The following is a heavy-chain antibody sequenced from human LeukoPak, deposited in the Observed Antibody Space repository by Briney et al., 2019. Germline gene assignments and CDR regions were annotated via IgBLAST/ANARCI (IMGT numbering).Heavy chain of an antibody. D-gene: IGHD3-22*01. CDR2: IWYDGSNK. V-gene: IGHV3-33*01. Sequence: GQSLSPSWLLDTPSLTTNGTECDSQAPSKGLEWVAVIWYDGSNKYYADSVKGRFTISRDISKNTLYLQMNSLRAEDTAVYYCTRDRSSVYFDYWGQGTLVIVSS. CDR3: TRDRSSVYFDY. CDR1: DTPSLTTNG. J-gene: IGHJ4*02.